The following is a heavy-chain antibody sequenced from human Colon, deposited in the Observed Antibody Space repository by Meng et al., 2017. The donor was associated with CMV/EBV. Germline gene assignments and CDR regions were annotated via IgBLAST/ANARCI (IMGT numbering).Heavy chain of an antibody. CDR2: FIPQFASA. CDR1: GYTFSTSS. V-gene: IGHV1-69*06. J-gene: IGHJ4*02. D-gene: IGHD3-10*01. Sequence: SVKVSCKASGYTFSTSSINWVRQAPGQGLEWLGGFIPQFASATAAQKFQGRVTMTADISTNTAYLELGSLRSDDTAVYFCARFVSRSNSRSGSYYRVYFFDFWGQGTLVTVSS. CDR3: ARFVSRSNSRSGSYYRVYFFDF.